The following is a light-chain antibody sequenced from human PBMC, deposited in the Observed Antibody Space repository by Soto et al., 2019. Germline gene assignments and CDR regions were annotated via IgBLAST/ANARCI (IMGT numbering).Light chain of an antibody. CDR3: QQYNIWPLT. CDR2: GAS. V-gene: IGKV3D-15*01. J-gene: IGKJ4*01. CDR1: HSVRSD. Sequence: EIVMKPSAATVSVSPGDRVTLSCRASHSVRSDSAWYQQKPGQAPRLLIYGASIKATGIPARFSGGGYGTEFTLTISSLQSEDFAVYYCQQYNIWPLTFGGGTKVDVK.